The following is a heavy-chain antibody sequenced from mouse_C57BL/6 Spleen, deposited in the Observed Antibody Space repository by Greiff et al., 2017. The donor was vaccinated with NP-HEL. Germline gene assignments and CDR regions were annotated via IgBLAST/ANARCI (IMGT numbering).Heavy chain of an antibody. V-gene: IGHV1-15*01. CDR1: GYTFTDYE. CDR3: TRWIYYGSSSWFAY. J-gene: IGHJ3*01. D-gene: IGHD1-1*01. CDR2: IDPETGGT. Sequence: VQLQQSGAELVRPGASVTLSCTASGYTFTDYEMHWVKQTPVHGLEWIGAIDPETGGTAYNQKFKGKAILTADKSSSTAYMELRSLTSEDSAVYYCTRWIYYGSSSWFAYWGQGTLVTVSA.